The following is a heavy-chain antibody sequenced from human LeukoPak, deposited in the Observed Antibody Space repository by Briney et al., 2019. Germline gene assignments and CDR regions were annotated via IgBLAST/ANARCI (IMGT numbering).Heavy chain of an antibody. Sequence: PSETLSLTCTVSGGSFSNSSYFWRWIRQSPGKELEWIASIYYRGSTYYNPSLKSRVTIFLDTSESQVSLRLYSVTAADTAVYYYERPSNFYKTSSFYTDDCFDNWGQGTLVTVSS. CDR1: GGSFSNSSYF. CDR3: ERPSNFYKTSSFYTDDCFDN. D-gene: IGHD5-24*01. J-gene: IGHJ4*02. V-gene: IGHV4-39*01. CDR2: IYYRGST.